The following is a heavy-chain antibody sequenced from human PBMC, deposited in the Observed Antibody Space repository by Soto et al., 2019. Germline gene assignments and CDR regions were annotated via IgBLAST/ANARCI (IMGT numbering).Heavy chain of an antibody. CDR1: GYTFTSYG. CDR2: ISAYNGNT. CDR3: ARDLDCSSTSCYLGY. D-gene: IGHD2-2*01. V-gene: IGHV1-18*01. Sequence: ASVKVSCKASGYTFTSYGISWVRQAPGQGLEWMGWISAYNGNTNYARKLQGRVTMTTDTSTSTAYMELRSLRSDDTAVYYCARDLDCSSTSCYLGYWGQGTLVTVSS. J-gene: IGHJ4*02.